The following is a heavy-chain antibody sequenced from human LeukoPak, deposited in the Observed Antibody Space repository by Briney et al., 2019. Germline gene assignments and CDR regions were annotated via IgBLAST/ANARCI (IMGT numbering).Heavy chain of an antibody. CDR1: GYTFTGYY. CDR2: INPNSGGT. V-gene: IGHV1-2*02. D-gene: IGHD3-10*01. CDR3: AGSGSGSYIVY. J-gene: IGHJ4*02. Sequence: GASVKVSCKASGYTFTGYYMHWVRQAPGQGLEWMGWINPNSGGTNYGQKFQGRVTMTRDTSISTAYMELSRLRSDDTAVYYCAGSGSGSYIVYWGQGTLVTVSS.